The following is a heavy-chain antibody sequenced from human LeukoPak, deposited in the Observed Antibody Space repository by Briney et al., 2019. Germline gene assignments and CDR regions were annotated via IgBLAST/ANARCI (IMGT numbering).Heavy chain of an antibody. CDR3: ARHGCSGYDCAWFDP. J-gene: IGHJ5*02. Sequence: SETLSLTCTVFGGSISSYYWSWIRQPPGKGLEWIGYIYYSGSTNYNPSLKSRVTISVDTSKNQFSLKLSSVTAADTAVYYCARHGCSGYDCAWFDPWGQGTLVTVSS. CDR2: IYYSGST. D-gene: IGHD5-12*01. CDR1: GGSISSYY. V-gene: IGHV4-59*08.